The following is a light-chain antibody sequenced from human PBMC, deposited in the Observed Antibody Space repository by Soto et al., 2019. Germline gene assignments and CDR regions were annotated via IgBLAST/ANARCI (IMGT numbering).Light chain of an antibody. CDR2: AAS. CDR1: QSISSY. Sequence: DIQMTQSPSSLSVSVGDRVTITCRASQSISSYLNWYQQKPGKAPKLLIYAASSLQSGVPSRFSGSGSGTGFTITISSLQPEDFATYYCQQSYSTPCTFGPGTKVDIK. J-gene: IGKJ3*01. CDR3: QQSYSTPCT. V-gene: IGKV1-39*01.